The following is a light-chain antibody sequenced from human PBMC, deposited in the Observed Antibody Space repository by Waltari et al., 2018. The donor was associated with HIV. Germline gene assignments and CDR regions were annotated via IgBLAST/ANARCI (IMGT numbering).Light chain of an antibody. CDR3: QQYDNLPYT. Sequence: DIKITQSPSSLSASVGDRVIITYKASQDISNYLNWYQQKPRKAPKLLFYDASNLETGVPSRFSGSGSGTDFTFTISSLQPEDIATYYFQQYDNLPYTFGQGTKLEIK. J-gene: IGKJ2*01. CDR1: QDISNY. CDR2: DAS. V-gene: IGKV1-33*01.